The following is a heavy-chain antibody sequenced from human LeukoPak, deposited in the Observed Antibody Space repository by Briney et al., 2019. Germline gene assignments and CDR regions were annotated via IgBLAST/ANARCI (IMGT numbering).Heavy chain of an antibody. J-gene: IGHJ4*02. D-gene: IGHD4-17*01. CDR2: FYYSGTT. CDR3: ATSDYGDYPGRY. CDR1: GVAISSGGRY. V-gene: IGHV4-31*03. Sequence: SQTLSLTCTVSGVAISSGGRYWNWIRQDPGKGLDWIGYFYYSGTTHYNPSLKSRVTISVDTSKNQLFLKLRSVTAADPAVYYCATSDYGDYPGRYWGQGTLVTVSS.